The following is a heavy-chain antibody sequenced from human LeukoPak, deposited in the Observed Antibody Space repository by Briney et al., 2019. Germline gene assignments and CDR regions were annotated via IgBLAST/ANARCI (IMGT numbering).Heavy chain of an antibody. Sequence: SETLSLTCTVSGGSISSYYWGWIRQPPGKGLEWIGSIYYSGSTYYNPSLKSRVTISVGTSKNQFSLKLSSVTAADTAVYYCATHERWAPAYWGQGTLVTVSS. V-gene: IGHV4-39*01. D-gene: IGHD1-26*01. CDR1: GGSISSYY. J-gene: IGHJ4*02. CDR3: ATHERWAPAY. CDR2: IYYSGST.